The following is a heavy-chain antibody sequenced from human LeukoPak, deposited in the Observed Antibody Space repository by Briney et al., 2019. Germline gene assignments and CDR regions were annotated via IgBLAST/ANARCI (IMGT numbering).Heavy chain of an antibody. CDR2: INPNSGGT. CDR3: ARGRILKRHSAEYFQH. D-gene: IGHD2-21*01. J-gene: IGHJ1*01. Sequence: APVKVSCKASGYTFTGYYMHWVRQAPGQGLEWMGWINPNSGGTNYAQKFQGRVPMTRDTSISTAYMELSRLRPDDTAVYYCARGRILKRHSAEYFQHWGQGTLVTVSS. V-gene: IGHV1-2*02. CDR1: GYTFTGYY.